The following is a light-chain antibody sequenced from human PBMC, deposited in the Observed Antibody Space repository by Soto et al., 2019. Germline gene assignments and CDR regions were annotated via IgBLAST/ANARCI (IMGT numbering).Light chain of an antibody. CDR3: QQYGSSPWT. CDR1: QSVSSSY. Sequence: EIVLTQSPGTLSLSPGERATLSCRASQSVSSSYLAWYQQKPGQAPRLLIYGASSRATGIPDRFSGSGSGTDFTLTISRLDPEDFAVYYCQQYGSSPWTVGQGTKVDIK. CDR2: GAS. J-gene: IGKJ1*01. V-gene: IGKV3-20*01.